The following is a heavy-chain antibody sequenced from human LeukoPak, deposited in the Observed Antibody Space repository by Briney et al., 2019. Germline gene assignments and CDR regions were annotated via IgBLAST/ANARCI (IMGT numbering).Heavy chain of an antibody. J-gene: IGHJ2*01. CDR1: GFTFSDYY. Sequence: GGSLRLSCAVSGFTFSDYYMSWIRQAPGKGLEWVSYISTSSSFIKYADSVKGRFTISRDNSKNTLYLQMNSLRPEDTAVYYCAKGGDILTGYYLYWYFDLWGRGTLVTVSS. CDR3: AKGGDILTGYYLYWYFDL. D-gene: IGHD3-9*01. V-gene: IGHV3-11*05. CDR2: ISTSSSFI.